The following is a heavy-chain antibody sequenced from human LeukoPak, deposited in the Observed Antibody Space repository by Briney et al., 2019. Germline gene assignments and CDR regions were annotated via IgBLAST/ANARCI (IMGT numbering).Heavy chain of an antibody. CDR2: ISYDGSNK. Sequence: PGRSLSLSCAASGFPFRSYAMHWVSEAPGKGLEGVAGISYDGSNKYYADSVKGRFTISRDNSKNTLYLHMNSLTAKATALYYCARVEAWEYDDISSEGFDYCGQGTLVTVSS. CDR1: GFPFRSYA. J-gene: IGHJ4*02. V-gene: IGHV3-30-3*01. D-gene: IGHD3-9*01. CDR3: ARVEAWEYDDISSEGFDY.